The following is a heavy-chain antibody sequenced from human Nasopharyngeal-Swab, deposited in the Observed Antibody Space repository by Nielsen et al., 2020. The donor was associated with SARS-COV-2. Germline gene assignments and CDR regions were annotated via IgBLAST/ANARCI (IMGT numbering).Heavy chain of an antibody. CDR3: AKGLEMATADY. CDR1: GFTFSSYS. Sequence: GESLKISCAASGFTFSSYSMSWVRQAPGKGLEWVSSISSSSSYIYYADSVKGRFTISRDNAKNSLYLQMNSLRAEDTAVYYCAKGLEMATADYWGQGTLVTVSS. J-gene: IGHJ4*02. V-gene: IGHV3-21*01. CDR2: ISSSSSYI. D-gene: IGHD5-24*01.